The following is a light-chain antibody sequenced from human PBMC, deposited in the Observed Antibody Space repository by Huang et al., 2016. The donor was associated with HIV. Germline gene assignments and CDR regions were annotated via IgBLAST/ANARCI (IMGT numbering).Light chain of an antibody. CDR1: QAISNY. V-gene: IGKV3-11*01. CDR3: QQRASRVT. J-gene: IGKJ4*01. Sequence: EIVLTQSPATLSVFLGDTVSLSCRASQAISNYWGWYQQKPGQAPRLLIYDASMRPAGVSDRCSGSGSGTDFTLTINGLESEDFAFYYCQQRASRVTFGGGT. CDR2: DAS.